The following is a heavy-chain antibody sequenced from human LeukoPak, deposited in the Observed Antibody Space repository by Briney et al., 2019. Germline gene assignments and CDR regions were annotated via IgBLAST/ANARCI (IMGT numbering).Heavy chain of an antibody. J-gene: IGHJ5*02. CDR3: ARFYRVAAQNWFDP. V-gene: IGHV3-7*01. CDR2: IKQDGSEK. Sequence: GGSLRLSCAASGFTFSSYWMSWVRQAPGKGLEWVANIKQDGSEKYYVDSVKGRFTISRDNAKNSLYLQMSSLRAEDTAVYYCARFYRVAAQNWFDPWGQGTLVTVSS. CDR1: GFTFSSYW. D-gene: IGHD2-15*01.